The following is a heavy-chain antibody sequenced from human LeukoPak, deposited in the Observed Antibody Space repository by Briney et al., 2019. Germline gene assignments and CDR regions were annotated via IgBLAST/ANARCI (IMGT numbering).Heavy chain of an antibody. D-gene: IGHD6-19*01. J-gene: IGHJ4*02. CDR2: INHSGST. V-gene: IGHV4-34*01. Sequence: SETLSLTCAVYGGSFSGYYWSWIRQPPGKGLEWIGEINHSGSTNYNPSLKSRVTISVDTSKNQFSLKLSSVTAADTAVYYCARDYVGVAGTFDYWGQGTLVTVSS. CDR3: ARDYVGVAGTFDY. CDR1: GGSFSGYY.